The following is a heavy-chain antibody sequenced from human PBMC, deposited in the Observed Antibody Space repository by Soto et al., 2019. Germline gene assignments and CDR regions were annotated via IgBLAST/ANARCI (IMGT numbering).Heavy chain of an antibody. CDR3: ARVVLMVYEVPRPNQPSILLDYGMDV. Sequence: SETLSLTCTVSGGSISSGGYYWSWIRQHPGKGLEWIGYIYYSGSTYYNPSLKSRVTISVDTSKNQFSLKLSSVTAADTAVYYCARVVLMVYEVPRPNQPSILLDYGMDVWGHGTTVTVSS. CDR1: GGSISSGGYY. CDR2: IYYSGST. V-gene: IGHV4-31*03. J-gene: IGHJ6*02. D-gene: IGHD2-8*01.